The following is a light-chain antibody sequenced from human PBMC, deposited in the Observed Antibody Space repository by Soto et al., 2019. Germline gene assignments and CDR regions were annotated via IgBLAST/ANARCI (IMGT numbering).Light chain of an antibody. J-gene: IGKJ1*01. CDR1: QSVLSSANNKNY. V-gene: IGKV4-1*01. Sequence: VLTQSPDSLAVTLGESASINCKSSQSVLSSANNKNYLAWYQQKPGQPPKLLIYWASTRESGVPDRFSGSVCLTDLTLTVSSLQSEDEAVYYCHPYYSTPPKTCGQGTKVEI. CDR3: HPYYSTPPKT. CDR2: WAS.